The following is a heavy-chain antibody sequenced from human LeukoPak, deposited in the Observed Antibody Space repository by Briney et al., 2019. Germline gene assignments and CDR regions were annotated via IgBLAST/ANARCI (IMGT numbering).Heavy chain of an antibody. CDR1: GLTFSNTA. D-gene: IGHD2-2*03. Sequence: PGGSLRLSCAVSGLTFSNTAMSWVRQAPGKGLEWVATLSSGGNTHYADSVQGRFTISRDSSKNMLYLQMNSLGVEDTAMYYCAKKVTGNGYHPFDYWGQGALVTVSS. J-gene: IGHJ4*02. V-gene: IGHV3-23*01. CDR3: AKKVTGNGYHPFDY. CDR2: LSSGGNT.